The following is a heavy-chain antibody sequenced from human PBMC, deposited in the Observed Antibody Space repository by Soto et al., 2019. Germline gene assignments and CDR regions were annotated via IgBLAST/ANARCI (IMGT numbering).Heavy chain of an antibody. CDR3: ARSYDILTGPLNDY. D-gene: IGHD3-9*01. V-gene: IGHV4-59*08. CDR2: IYYSGST. CDR1: GGSISSYY. Sequence: QVQLQESGPGLVKPSETLSLTCTVSGGSISSYYWSWIRQPPGKGLEWIGYIYYSGSTNYNPSLTSRTAXXVXTXXNQFSLTLSSVTAADTAVYYCARSYDILTGPLNDYWGQGTLVTVSS. J-gene: IGHJ4*02.